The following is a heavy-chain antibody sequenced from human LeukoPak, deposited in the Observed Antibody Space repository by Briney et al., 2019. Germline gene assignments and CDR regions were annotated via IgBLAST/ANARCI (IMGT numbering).Heavy chain of an antibody. CDR2: INPSGGSR. J-gene: IGHJ5*02. CDR3: ARDWNFCSSTSCYTGGGFDP. V-gene: IGHV1-46*01. D-gene: IGHD2-2*02. Sequence: ASVKVSCKASGYTFTSYYMHWVRPAPGQGLGWMGIINPSGGSRSYAQKFQGGVTMTRDMSTSTVYMELSSLRSEDTAVYYCARDWNFCSSTSCYTGGGFDPWGQGTLVTVSS. CDR1: GYTFTSYY.